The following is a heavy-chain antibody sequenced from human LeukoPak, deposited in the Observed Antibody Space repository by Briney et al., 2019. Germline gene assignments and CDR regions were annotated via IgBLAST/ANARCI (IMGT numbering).Heavy chain of an antibody. J-gene: IGHJ4*02. Sequence: GGSLRLTCAASGFTVSSNSMSWVRQAPGKGLEWVSFIYSGGNTHYSDSVKGRFTISRDNSKNTLYLQMNSLRAEDTAVYYCARDSVLYYFDYWGQGTLVTISS. CDR3: ARDSVLYYFDY. V-gene: IGHV3-53*01. D-gene: IGHD6-6*01. CDR2: IYSGGNT. CDR1: GFTVSSNS.